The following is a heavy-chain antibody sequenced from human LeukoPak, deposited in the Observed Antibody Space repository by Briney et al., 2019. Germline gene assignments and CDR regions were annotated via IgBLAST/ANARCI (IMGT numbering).Heavy chain of an antibody. D-gene: IGHD1-1*01. J-gene: IGHJ6*02. CDR1: GFTFSSYS. V-gene: IGHV3-48*02. Sequence: PGGSLRLSCAASGFTFSSYSMNWVRQAPGKGLEWVSYISSSSSTIYYADSVRGRFTISRDNAKNSLYLQMNSLRDEDTAVYYCARERWNDYYYYGMDVWGQGTTVTVSS. CDR3: ARERWNDYYYYGMDV. CDR2: ISSSSSTI.